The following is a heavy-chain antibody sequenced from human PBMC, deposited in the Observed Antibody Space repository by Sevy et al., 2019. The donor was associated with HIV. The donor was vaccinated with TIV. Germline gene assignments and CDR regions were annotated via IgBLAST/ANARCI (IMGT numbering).Heavy chain of an antibody. CDR2: ISSSSSYI. CDR3: ARSAQSSSSGLHNWFDP. J-gene: IGHJ5*02. V-gene: IGHV3-21*01. CDR1: GFTFSSYS. D-gene: IGHD6-6*01. Sequence: GGSLRLSCSASGFTFSSYSMNWVRQAPGKGLEWVSSISSSSSYIYYADSVKGRFTISRDNAKNSLYLQMNSLRAEDTAVYYCARSAQSSSSGLHNWFDPWGQGTLVTVSS.